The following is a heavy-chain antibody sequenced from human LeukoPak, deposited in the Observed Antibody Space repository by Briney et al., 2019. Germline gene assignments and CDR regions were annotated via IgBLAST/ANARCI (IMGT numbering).Heavy chain of an antibody. V-gene: IGHV1-2*02. Sequence: ASVKLSCKASGYTFTGYYMHWVRQAPGQGLEWMGWINLNSGGTTYEQKFQGRVTMTRDTSISTAYMELSRLRSDDTAVYYCARDRSGYCTNGVCSSHPYYYYYYMDVWGKGTTVTVSS. D-gene: IGHD2-8*01. CDR3: ARDRSGYCTNGVCSSHPYYYYYYMDV. CDR2: INLNSGGT. CDR1: GYTFTGYY. J-gene: IGHJ6*03.